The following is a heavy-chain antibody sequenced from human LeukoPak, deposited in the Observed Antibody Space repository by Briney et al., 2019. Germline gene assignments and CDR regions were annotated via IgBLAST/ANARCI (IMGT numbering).Heavy chain of an antibody. V-gene: IGHV3-23*01. CDR3: AKDLRDASGSYYRFDY. J-gene: IGHJ4*02. D-gene: IGHD3-10*01. CDR1: GFTFNSYG. CDR2: ISGSGEST. Sequence: GGSLRLSCAASGFTFNSYGMTWVRQAPGKGLEWVSTISGSGESTYYADSVKGRFTLSRDNSKNTLYLQMNNLRAEDTAVYYCAKDLRDASGSYYRFDYWGQGTLVTVSS.